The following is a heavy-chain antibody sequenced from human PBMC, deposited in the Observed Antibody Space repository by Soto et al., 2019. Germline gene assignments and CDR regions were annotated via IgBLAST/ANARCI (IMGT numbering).Heavy chain of an antibody. CDR3: AKERTITAVTGIACDY. Sequence: VQLGESGGGVVQPGRSLRLSCAASGFIFSRNDMHWVGKAPGKGLEWVAVISYDGSNKYNADSAKGRFTISRDNSNNTLYLQMNSLRPEDTAAYYCAKERTITAVTGIACDYWGWGTLVTVSS. J-gene: IGHJ4*02. D-gene: IGHD6-19*01. CDR1: GFIFSRND. CDR2: ISYDGSNK. V-gene: IGHV3-30*18.